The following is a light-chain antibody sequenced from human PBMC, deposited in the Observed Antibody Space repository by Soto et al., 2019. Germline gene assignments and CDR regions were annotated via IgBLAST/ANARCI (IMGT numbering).Light chain of an antibody. Sequence: IQLTQSPSSLSASVGDRVTIACRASQGISSYLAWYQQKPGKAPKLLIYAASTLQSGVPSRFSGSGSGTDFSLTISRLQPEDFASYCWKRRGTFGQGKKVELK. CDR3: KRRGT. CDR2: AAS. V-gene: IGKV1-9*01. CDR1: QGISSY. J-gene: IGKJ2*02.